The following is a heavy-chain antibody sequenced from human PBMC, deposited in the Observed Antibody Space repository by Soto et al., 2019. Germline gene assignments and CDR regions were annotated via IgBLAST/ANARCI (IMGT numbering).Heavy chain of an antibody. Sequence: QVQLVQSGAEVKKPGASVKVSCKASGYTFTGYYMHWVRQAPGQGLEWMGWINPNSGGTNYAQKFQGWVTMTRDTSTSTAYMELSRLRSDDTAVYYCARDRRLYYYGSGSYRYYGMDVWGQGTTVTVSS. V-gene: IGHV1-2*04. CDR3: ARDRRLYYYGSGSYRYYGMDV. J-gene: IGHJ6*02. D-gene: IGHD3-10*01. CDR2: INPNSGGT. CDR1: GYTFTGYY.